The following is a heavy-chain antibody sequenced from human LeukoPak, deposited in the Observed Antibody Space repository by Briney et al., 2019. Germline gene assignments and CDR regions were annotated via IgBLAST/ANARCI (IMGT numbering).Heavy chain of an antibody. V-gene: IGHV4-61*02. J-gene: IGHJ5*02. D-gene: IGHD3-10*01. CDR1: GGSISSGSYY. CDR3: ARGGYYGSGNDFRFDP. Sequence: SQTLSLTCTVSGGSISSGSYYWSWIRQSAGKGLEWIGRIYISGNTNYNPSLKSRVTISVDTSKNQFSLKLNSVTAADTAVYYCARGGYYGSGNDFRFDPWGQGTLVTVSS. CDR2: IYISGNT.